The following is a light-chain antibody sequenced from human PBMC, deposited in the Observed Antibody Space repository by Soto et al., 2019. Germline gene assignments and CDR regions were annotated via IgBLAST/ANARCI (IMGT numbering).Light chain of an antibody. CDR3: QQYNSYYT. J-gene: IGKJ2*01. Sequence: DIQMTQSPSTLSASVGDRVTITCRASQSISGLLAWYQHKPGKPPKLLIYKASGLQSGVPSRFSGSGSGTEFTLTITSLQADDFATYYCQQYNSYYTFGQGTKVDIK. CDR1: QSISGL. V-gene: IGKV1-5*03. CDR2: KAS.